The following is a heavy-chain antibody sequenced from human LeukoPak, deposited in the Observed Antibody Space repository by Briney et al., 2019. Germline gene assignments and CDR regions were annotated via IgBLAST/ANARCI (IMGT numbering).Heavy chain of an antibody. CDR3: ARKHYYDSSGFFPPMDY. CDR2: IYSGGST. V-gene: IGHV3-66*01. D-gene: IGHD3-22*01. CDR1: GFTVSSNS. Sequence: GGSLSLSCAASGFTVSSNSMSWVRQAPGKGLEGVSVIYSGGSTFYADSVKGRFTISRDNSKNTLYLQMNSLRAEDTAVYYCARKHYYDSSGFFPPMDYWGQGTLVTVSS. J-gene: IGHJ4*02.